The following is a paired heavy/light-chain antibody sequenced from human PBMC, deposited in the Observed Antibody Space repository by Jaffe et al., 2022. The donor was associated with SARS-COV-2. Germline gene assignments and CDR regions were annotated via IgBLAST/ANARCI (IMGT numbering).Light chain of an antibody. Sequence: QSALTQPPSASGSPGQSVTISCTGTSSDVGGYNYVSWYQQHPGKAPKLMIYEVSSRPSGVPDRFSGSKSGNTASLTVSGLQAEDEADYYCSSYAGSNNLLFGGGTKLTVL. V-gene: IGLV2-8*01. CDR1: SSDVGGYNY. CDR3: SSYAGSNNLL. J-gene: IGLJ2*01. CDR2: EVS.
Heavy chain of an antibody. D-gene: IGHD6-13*01. CDR1: GFIFSSSW. J-gene: IGHJ4*02. CDR2: IKEDGREK. V-gene: IGHV3-7*01. Sequence: EVQLVESGGGLVQPGGSLRLSCAASGFIFSSSWMSWVRQAPGKGLEWVANIKEDGREKYYVDSVKGRFTISRDNAKNSLYLQMNSLRAEDTAVYYCARETGSSSSWYPYYFDYWGQGTLVTVSS. CDR3: ARETGSSSSWYPYYFDY.